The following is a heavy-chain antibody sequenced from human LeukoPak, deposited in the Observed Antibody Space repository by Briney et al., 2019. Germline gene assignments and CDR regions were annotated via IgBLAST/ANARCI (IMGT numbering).Heavy chain of an antibody. J-gene: IGHJ4*02. CDR3: ARHGGSSSPNY. Sequence: ESPDISRQGSGYIHNNYWIGLVREMPREGPERRGIIYPGDSDARYSPSFQGQVTISADKSISTAYLQWSSLKASDTAMYYCARHGGSSSPNYWGQGTLVTVSS. CDR1: GYIHNNYW. D-gene: IGHD6-13*01. V-gene: IGHV5-51*01. CDR2: IYPGDSDA.